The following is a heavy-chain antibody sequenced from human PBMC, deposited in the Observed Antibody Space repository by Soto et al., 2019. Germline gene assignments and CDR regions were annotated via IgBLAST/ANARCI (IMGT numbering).Heavy chain of an antibody. Sequence: EVQLVESGGGLVKPGGSLRLSCAASGFTFTSYSMNWVRQAPGKGLEWVSSISGSSAYIYYADSVKGRFTISRDNAKNSRFLQMNSLRAEDTAVYYCAGQKDAFHIWGQGTMVTVSS. V-gene: IGHV3-21*01. CDR2: ISGSSAYI. CDR3: AGQKDAFHI. J-gene: IGHJ3*02. CDR1: GFTFTSYS.